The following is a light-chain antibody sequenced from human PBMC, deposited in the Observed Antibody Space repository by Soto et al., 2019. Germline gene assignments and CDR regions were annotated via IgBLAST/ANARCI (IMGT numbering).Light chain of an antibody. V-gene: IGLV2-14*01. CDR1: GSDVGGYNY. Sequence: QSVLAQPASVSGSPGQSITISCTGTGSDVGGYNYVSWYQQHPGKAPKLMIYEVSNRPSGVSNRLSGSKSGNTASLTISGLQAEDEADYYCSSYTSSSTYVSGTGTKVTVL. CDR3: SSYTSSSTYV. CDR2: EVS. J-gene: IGLJ1*01.